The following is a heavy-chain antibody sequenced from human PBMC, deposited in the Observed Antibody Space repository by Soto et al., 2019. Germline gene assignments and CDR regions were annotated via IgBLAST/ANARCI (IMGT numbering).Heavy chain of an antibody. CDR1: GGSFSGYY. Sequence: SETLSLTYAVYGGSFSGYYWSWIRQPPGKGLEWIGEINHSGSTNYNPSLKSRVTISVDTSKNQFSLKLSSVTAADTAVYYCARSSPDTAMAHYFDYWGQGTLVTVSS. D-gene: IGHD5-18*01. CDR3: ARSSPDTAMAHYFDY. CDR2: INHSGST. V-gene: IGHV4-34*01. J-gene: IGHJ4*02.